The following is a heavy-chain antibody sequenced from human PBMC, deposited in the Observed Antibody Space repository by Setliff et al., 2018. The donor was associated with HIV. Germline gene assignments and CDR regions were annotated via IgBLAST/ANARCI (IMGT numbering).Heavy chain of an antibody. J-gene: IGHJ1*01. D-gene: IGHD2-15*01. Sequence: SETLSLTCAVYGGSFSGYYWNWIRQPPGKGLEWIGEINHSGSTNYNPSLKSRVTMSVDKSKNQLSLRLSSVTAADTAVYYCARARRAGSGPKYFQHWGQGTLVTVSS. V-gene: IGHV4-34*01. CDR2: INHSGST. CDR1: GGSFSGYY. CDR3: ARARRAGSGPKYFQH.